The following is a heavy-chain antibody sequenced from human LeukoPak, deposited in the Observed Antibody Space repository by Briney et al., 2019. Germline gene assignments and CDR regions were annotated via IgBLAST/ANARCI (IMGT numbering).Heavy chain of an antibody. CDR1: GFTFTNYS. CDR2: IHKAGSES. CDR3: ARVGAWELQRVFEY. D-gene: IGHD1-26*01. V-gene: IGHV3-7*01. Sequence: GGSLRLSCAASGFTFTNYSMTWVRHVPGKGLEWVANIHKAGSESYYVDSVKGRFAISRDNAKNSLYLQLSSLRVEDTAVYYCARVGAWELQRVFEYWGQGTLVTVSS. J-gene: IGHJ4*02.